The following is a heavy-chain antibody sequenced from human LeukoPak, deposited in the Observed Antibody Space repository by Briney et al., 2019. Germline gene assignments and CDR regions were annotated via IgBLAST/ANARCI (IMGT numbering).Heavy chain of an antibody. V-gene: IGHV3-53*01. J-gene: IGHJ4*02. CDR1: GFNVSNNY. CDR2: IYSGGNT. Sequence: GGSLRLSCAASGFNVSNNYMIWVRQAPGKGLEWVSVIYSGGNTYYADSVKGRFTISRDTSKNSLYLQMNSLRVEDTAVYYCARGWGERGKCRGSTCNNPQFDYWGRGTLVTVSS. D-gene: IGHD2-15*01. CDR3: ARGWGERGKCRGSTCNNPQFDY.